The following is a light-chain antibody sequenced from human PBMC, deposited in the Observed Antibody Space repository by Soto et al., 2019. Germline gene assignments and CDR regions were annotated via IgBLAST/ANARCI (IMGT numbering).Light chain of an antibody. CDR2: GAS. J-gene: IGKJ4*01. Sequence: EILMTQSPLTLSVSPGEGATLSCRASQNINSNLAWYQQRPGQAPRVLIYGASSRASGIPDRFSGSGSGTDFTLTITRLEPDDFAVYDCQQYKDWPPLTFGGGTRVESK. CDR3: QQYKDWPPLT. V-gene: IGKV3D-15*01. CDR1: QNINSN.